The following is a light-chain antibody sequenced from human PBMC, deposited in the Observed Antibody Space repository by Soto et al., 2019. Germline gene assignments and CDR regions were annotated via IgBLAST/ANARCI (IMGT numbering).Light chain of an antibody. J-gene: IGLJ1*01. CDR3: QVWDTISGHYV. V-gene: IGLV3-21*02. Sequence: SYELTQPPSVSVAPGQTARITCGGNNIESKSVHWYQQRPGQAPVLVIYVDSDRPSGIPDRFSASTSGNTAALTISRVEAGDEADYYCQVWDTISGHYVFGSGTKVTV. CDR2: VDS. CDR1: NIESKS.